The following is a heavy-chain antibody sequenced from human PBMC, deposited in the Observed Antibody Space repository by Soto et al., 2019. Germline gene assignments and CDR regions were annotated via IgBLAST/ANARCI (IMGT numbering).Heavy chain of an antibody. CDR3: GRGLGGGWYYFDY. D-gene: IGHD6-19*01. CDR1: GYTFFDYG. CDR2: ITVNSGNT. V-gene: IGHV1-18*01. Sequence: QGQLVQSAVEVKEPGASVKVSCKASGYTFFDYGIGWVRQAPGQGLEWMGWITVNSGNTNYPQKFRGRVTMTTDTSTNTAYMELRSLTSDDTAVYYCGRGLGGGWYYFDYWGPGTLVTVSS. J-gene: IGHJ4*02.